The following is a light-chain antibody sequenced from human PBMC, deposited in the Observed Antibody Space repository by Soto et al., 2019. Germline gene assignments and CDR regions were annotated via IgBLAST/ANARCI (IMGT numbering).Light chain of an antibody. CDR3: QSYDSSLSGWV. J-gene: IGLJ3*02. CDR2: GSI. Sequence: QSVLTQPPSVSGAPGQRVTISCTGSSSNIGAGYDVQWYEQLPGTAPKLLMYGSINRPSGVPDRFSGYKSGTSASLAITGLQAEDEADYYCQSYDSSLSGWVFGGGTQLTVL. V-gene: IGLV1-40*01. CDR1: SSNIGAGYD.